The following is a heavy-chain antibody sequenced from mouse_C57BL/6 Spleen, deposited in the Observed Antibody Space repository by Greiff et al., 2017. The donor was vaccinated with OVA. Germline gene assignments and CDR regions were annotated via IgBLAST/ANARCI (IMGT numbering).Heavy chain of an antibody. Sequence: EVQRVESGGGLVKPGGSLKLSCAASGFTFSDYGMHWVRQAPEKGLEWVAYISSGSSTIYYADTVKGRFTISRDNAKNTLFLQMTSLRSEDTAMYYCASPSTTVVERRVYYAMDYWGQGTSVTVSS. V-gene: IGHV5-17*01. CDR3: ASPSTTVVERRVYYAMDY. CDR2: ISSGSSTI. J-gene: IGHJ4*01. D-gene: IGHD1-1*01. CDR1: GFTFSDYG.